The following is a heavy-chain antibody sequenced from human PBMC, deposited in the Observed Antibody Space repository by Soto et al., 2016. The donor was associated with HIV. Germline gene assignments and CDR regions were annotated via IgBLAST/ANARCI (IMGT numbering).Heavy chain of an antibody. CDR1: GFTFSSYW. CDR2: INSDGSRT. CDR3: ARGGEYYDILTGY. V-gene: IGHV3-74*01. J-gene: IGHJ4*02. Sequence: EVQLVESGGGLVQPGGSLRLSCAASGFTFSSYWMHWVRQAPGKGLVWVSRINSDGSRTSYADSVKGRFTISRDNAKNTLYLQMNSPRAEDTAVYYCARGGEYYDILTGYWGQGTLVTVSS. D-gene: IGHD3-9*01.